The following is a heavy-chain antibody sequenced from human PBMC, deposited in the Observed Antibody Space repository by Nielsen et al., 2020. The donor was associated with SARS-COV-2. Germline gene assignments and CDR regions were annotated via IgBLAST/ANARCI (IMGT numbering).Heavy chain of an antibody. D-gene: IGHD4-11*01. J-gene: IGHJ4*02. CDR3: ARDAAYSRFDY. CDR2: ITASGDYT. V-gene: IGHV3-23*01. Sequence: GGSLRLSCSGSGFIFSNYGIHWVRQAPGKGLEWVSTITASGDYTYYADSVKGRFTISRDISQNTLYLQMNSLRAEDTAVYYCARDAAYSRFDYWGQGTLVTVSS. CDR1: GFIFSNYG.